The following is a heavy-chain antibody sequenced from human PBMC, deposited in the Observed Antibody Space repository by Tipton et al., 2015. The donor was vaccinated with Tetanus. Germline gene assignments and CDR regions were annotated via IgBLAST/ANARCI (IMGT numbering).Heavy chain of an antibody. CDR3: AKLDYGDYGRYYYYEMDV. CDR1: GFTFNRYG. V-gene: IGHV3-23*01. J-gene: IGHJ6*02. Sequence: SLRLSCAASGFTFNRYGINWVRQAPGKGLVWVSSISGSGDTTYYADSVRGRFTVSRDDSKETVYLQMSSLRAEDTAVYYCAKLDYGDYGRYYYYEMDVWGQGTTVTVSS. CDR2: ISGSGDTT. D-gene: IGHD4-17*01.